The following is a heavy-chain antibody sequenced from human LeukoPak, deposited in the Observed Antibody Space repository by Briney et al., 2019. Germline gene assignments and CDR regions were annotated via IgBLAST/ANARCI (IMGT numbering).Heavy chain of an antibody. CDR2: IYYSGST. Sequence: SETLSLTCTVSGGSISSSSYYWGWIRQPPGKGLEWIGYIYYSGSTYYNPSLKSRVTISVDTSKNQISLRLSSVTAADTAVYYCARKDGDFWGQGTLVTVSS. CDR3: ARKDGDF. J-gene: IGHJ4*02. CDR1: GGSISSSSYY. V-gene: IGHV4-39*07.